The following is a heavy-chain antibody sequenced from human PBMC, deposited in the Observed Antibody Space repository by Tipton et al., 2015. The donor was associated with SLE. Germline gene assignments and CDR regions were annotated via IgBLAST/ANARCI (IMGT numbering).Heavy chain of an antibody. V-gene: IGHV4-59*12. CDR3: ARAGGGDSNWFDP. CDR1: GGSINSYY. J-gene: IGHJ5*02. D-gene: IGHD2-21*01. CDR2: VFFSGST. Sequence: TLSLTCTVSGGSINSYYWSWIRQPPGKGLEWIGFVFFSGSTNYNPSLKSRVTTSVDTSKNQFSLKLSSVTAADTAVYYCARAGGGDSNWFDPWGQGTLVTVSS.